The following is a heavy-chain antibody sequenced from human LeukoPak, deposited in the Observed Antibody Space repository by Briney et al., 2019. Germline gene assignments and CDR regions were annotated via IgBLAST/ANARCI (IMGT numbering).Heavy chain of an antibody. V-gene: IGHV4-4*07. D-gene: IGHD6-13*01. CDR3: AGDGYRTTWYYY. Sequence: SETLSLTCTVSGGSISSYYWSWIRQPAGKGLEWIGHIYTNGRTDYSPSLKSRVTISVDKAKNQFSLKLTSVTTADTAVYYCAGDGYRTTWYYYWGQGTPVTVSS. CDR1: GGSISSYY. J-gene: IGHJ4*02. CDR2: IYTNGRT.